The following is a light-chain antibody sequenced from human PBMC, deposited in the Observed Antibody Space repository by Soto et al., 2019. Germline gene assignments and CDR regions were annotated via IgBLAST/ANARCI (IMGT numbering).Light chain of an antibody. CDR1: SSNIGSNC. CDR3: AAWDDSLSGVV. V-gene: IGLV1-47*01. Sequence: QSVLTQPPSASGTPGQRVTISCSGSSSNIGSNCVYWYQQLPGTAPKLLIYRNYQRPSGVPDRFSGSKSGTSASLAISGLRSEDEADYYCAAWDDSLSGVVFGGGTKLTVL. J-gene: IGLJ2*01. CDR2: RNY.